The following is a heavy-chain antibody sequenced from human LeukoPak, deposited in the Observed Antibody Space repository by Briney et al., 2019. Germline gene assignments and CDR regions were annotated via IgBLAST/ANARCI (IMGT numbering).Heavy chain of an antibody. V-gene: IGHV3-64*01. CDR1: GFTFSSYA. D-gene: IGHD2-15*01. J-gene: IGHJ6*02. Sequence: GGSLRLSCAASGFTFSSYAMHWVRQAPGKGLEYVSAISSNGGSTYYANSVMGRFTISRDNSKNTLYLQMGSLRAEDMAVYYCARGLVVVVAATGRVFDYYGMDVWGQGTTVTVSS. CDR3: ARGLVVVVAATGRVFDYYGMDV. CDR2: ISSNGGST.